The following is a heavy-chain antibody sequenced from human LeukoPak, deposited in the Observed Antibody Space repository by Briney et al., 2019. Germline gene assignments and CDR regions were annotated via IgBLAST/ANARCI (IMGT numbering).Heavy chain of an antibody. CDR1: GFTLSSYA. J-gene: IGHJ3*01. CDR2: IASSGSNT. CDR3: AKDIQLSA. D-gene: IGHD5-24*01. Sequence: VGSLRLSCAASGFTLSSYAMSWVRQAPRKGLEWVSLIASSGSNTYYTDSVRGRFTISRDNSKKTLSLQMNSLRVEDTAIYYCAKDIQLSAWGLGTMVTVSS. V-gene: IGHV3-23*01.